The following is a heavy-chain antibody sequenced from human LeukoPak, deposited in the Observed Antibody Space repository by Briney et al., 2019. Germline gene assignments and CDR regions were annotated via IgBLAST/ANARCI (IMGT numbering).Heavy chain of an antibody. D-gene: IGHD3-10*01. CDR3: ARDDGYGSGSLDSFDI. CDR2: ISGSSDYT. V-gene: IGHV3-11*05. J-gene: IGHJ3*02. CDR1: GFTFSDHY. Sequence: GGSLRLSCAASGFTFSDHYMNWVRQAPGKGLEWVSYISGSSDYTNYADSVKGRFTISRDNARNSLYLEMNSLRAEDTAVYYCARDDGYGSGSLDSFDIWGQGTMVTVSS.